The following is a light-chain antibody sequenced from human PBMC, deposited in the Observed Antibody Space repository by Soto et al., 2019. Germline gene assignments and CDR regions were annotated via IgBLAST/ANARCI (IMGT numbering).Light chain of an antibody. CDR1: QGIRND. J-gene: IGKJ4*01. CDR2: AAS. V-gene: IGKV1-6*01. CDR3: LQDHNYPLT. Sequence: AIQMTQSPSSLSASVGDTVTITCRASQGIRNDLGWYQQKPGKAPKLLIYAASSLQSGVPSRFSGSGSGTDFTLTISILQPEDFATYYCLQDHNYPLTFGGGTKVEIK.